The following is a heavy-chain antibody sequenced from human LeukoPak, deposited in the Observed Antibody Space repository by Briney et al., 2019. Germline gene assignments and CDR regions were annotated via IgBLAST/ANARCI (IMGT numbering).Heavy chain of an antibody. CDR3: ARGQYYYDSSGYYANDAFDI. CDR1: GYIFTTYD. V-gene: IGHV1-8*03. Sequence: GASVKVSCKASGYIFTTYDIGWVRQATGQGLEWMGWLNPNSGNAGYAQKFQGRVTISRNTSISTAYMELSSLRSEDTAVYYCARGQYYYDSSGYYANDAFDIWGQGTMVTVSS. D-gene: IGHD3-22*01. CDR2: LNPNSGNA. J-gene: IGHJ3*02.